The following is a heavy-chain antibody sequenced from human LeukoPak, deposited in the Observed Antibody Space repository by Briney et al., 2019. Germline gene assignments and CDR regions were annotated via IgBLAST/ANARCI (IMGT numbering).Heavy chain of an antibody. D-gene: IGHD3-10*01. CDR2: IYSGGST. CDR3: ASGSGSYRTPYYYMDV. J-gene: IGHJ6*03. CDR1: GLTVSSNY. V-gene: IGHV3-53*01. Sequence: GGSLRLSCAASGLTVSSNYMSWVRQAPGKGLEWVSVIYSGGSTYYADSVKGRFTISRDNSKNTLYLQMNSLRAEDTAVYYCASGSGSYRTPYYYMDVWGTGTTVTVSS.